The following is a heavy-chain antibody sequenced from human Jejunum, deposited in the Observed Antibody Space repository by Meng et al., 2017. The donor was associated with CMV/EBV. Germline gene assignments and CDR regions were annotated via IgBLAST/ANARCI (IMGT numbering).Heavy chain of an antibody. V-gene: IGHV3-21*04. CDR3: AREGELDYGDSGV. J-gene: IGHJ6*02. Sequence: ASGFPFKGHGMNWVRHAPGEGREWVSSISGSSTFIYYADSVKGRFTISRDSAKNSVYLQMNNLRAEDTAVYYCAREGELDYGDSGVWGQGTSVTVSS. D-gene: IGHD4-17*01. CDR2: ISGSSTFI. CDR1: GFPFKGHG.